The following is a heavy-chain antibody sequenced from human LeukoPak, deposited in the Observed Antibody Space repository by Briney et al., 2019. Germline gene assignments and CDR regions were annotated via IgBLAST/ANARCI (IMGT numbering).Heavy chain of an antibody. J-gene: IGHJ3*02. Sequence: SETLSLTCTVSGGSISSYYWSWIRQPPGKGLEWIGYIYYSGSTNYNPSLKSRVTISVDTSKNQFSLKLSSVTAADTAVYYCAREPSSGWYLSDAFDIWGQGTMVTVSS. CDR2: IYYSGST. CDR1: GGSISSYY. D-gene: IGHD6-19*01. V-gene: IGHV4-59*12. CDR3: AREPSSGWYLSDAFDI.